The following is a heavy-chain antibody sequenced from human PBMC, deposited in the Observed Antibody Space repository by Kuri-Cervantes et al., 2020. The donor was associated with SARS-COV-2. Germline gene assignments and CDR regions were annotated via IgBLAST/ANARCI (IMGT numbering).Heavy chain of an antibody. V-gene: IGHV3-23*01. CDR1: GLTFSSYG. CDR2: ISRSGT. D-gene: IGHD4-17*01. J-gene: IGHJ4*02. CDR3: AKVSDSMTTVTTLGV. Sequence: GGSLRLSCAASGLTFSSYGMHWVRQAPGKGLEWVSAISRSGTYYADSVKGRFTISRDNSKNTLYLQMNSLRAEDTAVYYCAKVSDSMTTVTTLGVWGQGTLVTVSS.